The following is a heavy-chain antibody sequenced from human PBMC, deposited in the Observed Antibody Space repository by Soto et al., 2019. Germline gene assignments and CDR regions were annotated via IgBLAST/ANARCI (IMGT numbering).Heavy chain of an antibody. CDR2: IVVGSGNT. CDR1: GFTFTISA. Sequence: KVSCKASGFTFTISAVHWVRQARGQRLEWIGWIVVGSGNTNYAQKFQERVTITRDMSTSTAYMELSSLRSEDTAVYYCAAGHGGNSGYWGQGTLVTVSS. D-gene: IGHD2-21*02. CDR3: AAGHGGNSGY. J-gene: IGHJ4*02. V-gene: IGHV1-58*01.